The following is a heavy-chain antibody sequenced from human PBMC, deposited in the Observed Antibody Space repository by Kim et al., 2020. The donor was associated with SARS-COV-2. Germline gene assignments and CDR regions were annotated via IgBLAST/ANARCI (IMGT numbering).Heavy chain of an antibody. CDR2: INHSGST. CDR3: ARAAINMITFGGVIVTNWFDP. V-gene: IGHV4-34*01. J-gene: IGHJ5*02. D-gene: IGHD3-16*02. CDR1: GGSFSGYY. Sequence: SETLSLTCAVYGGSFSGYYWSWIRQPPGKGLEWIGEINHSGSTNYNPSLKSRVTISVETSKNQFSLKLSSVTAADTAVYYCARAAINMITFGGVIVTNWFDPWGQGTLVTVSS.